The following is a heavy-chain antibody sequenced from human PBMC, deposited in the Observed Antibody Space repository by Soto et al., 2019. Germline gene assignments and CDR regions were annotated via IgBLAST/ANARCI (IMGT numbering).Heavy chain of an antibody. V-gene: IGHV1-58*01. J-gene: IGHJ6*02. CDR1: GFTFTSSA. Sequence: GASVKVSCKASGFTFTSSAVQWVRQARGQRLEWIGWIVVGSGNTNYAQKFQERVTITRDMSTSTAYMELSSLRSKDTAVYYCAAGHPRGGGGGGVVGMDVWGQGTTVTVSS. D-gene: IGHD2-15*01. CDR3: AAGHPRGGGGGGVVGMDV. CDR2: IVVGSGNT.